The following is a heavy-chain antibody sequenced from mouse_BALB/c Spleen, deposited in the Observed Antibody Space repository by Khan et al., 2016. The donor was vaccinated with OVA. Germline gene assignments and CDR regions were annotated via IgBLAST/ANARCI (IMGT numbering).Heavy chain of an antibody. V-gene: IGHV3-2*02. CDR1: GYSITSGYG. CDR3: ARTARIKY. Sequence: VQLKQSGPGLVKPSQSLSLTCTVTGYSITSGYGSNWIRQFPGNKLEWMGYISYSGSTNYNPSLKSRISITRDTSKNQFFLQLNSVTTEDTATYYCARTARIKYWGQGTTLTVSS. CDR2: ISYSGST. J-gene: IGHJ2*01. D-gene: IGHD1-2*01.